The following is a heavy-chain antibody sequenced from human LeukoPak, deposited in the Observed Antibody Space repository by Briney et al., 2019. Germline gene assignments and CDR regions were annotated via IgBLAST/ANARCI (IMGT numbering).Heavy chain of an antibody. CDR3: TRDANWAVNDY. J-gene: IGHJ4*02. Sequence: GGSLRLSCRTSGFTFSDYWMRWVRQIPGKGLLWVTRINGDGTYTNYAGSVRGRFTISRDNAKNTVYLQMKSLRVDDTAVYYCTRDANWAVNDYWGQGALVTVSS. D-gene: IGHD3-16*01. V-gene: IGHV3-74*01. CDR2: INGDGTYT. CDR1: GFTFSDYW.